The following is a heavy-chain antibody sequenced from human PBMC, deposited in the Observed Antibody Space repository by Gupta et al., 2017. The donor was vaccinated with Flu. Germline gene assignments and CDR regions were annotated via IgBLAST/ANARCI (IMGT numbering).Heavy chain of an antibody. V-gene: IGHV1-69-2*01. CDR2: VDPADGET. J-gene: IGHJ6*02. CDR3: ARVRDRGSDGMDV. D-gene: IGHD3-10*01. Sequence: YIHWVQQAPGKGLVWMGLVDPADGETKYGEKFQGRVNITADTSTDTVYMVLSSLRSEDTAVYYCARVRDRGSDGMDVWGQGAPVTGS. CDR1: Y.